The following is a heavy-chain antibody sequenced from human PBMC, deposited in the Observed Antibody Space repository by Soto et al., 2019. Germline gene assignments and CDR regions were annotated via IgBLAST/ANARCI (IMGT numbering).Heavy chain of an antibody. J-gene: IGHJ4*02. CDR3: SRSLNS. Sequence: GGSLRLSCAASGFTFSTYWMDWVRQTPGKGLEWVANINQDGSKKNHVDSVKGRFTISRDNAKNSLYLQMSSLTAEDSALYYCSRSLNSWGQGTLVTVSS. CDR2: INQDGSKK. V-gene: IGHV3-7*01. CDR1: GFTFSTYW.